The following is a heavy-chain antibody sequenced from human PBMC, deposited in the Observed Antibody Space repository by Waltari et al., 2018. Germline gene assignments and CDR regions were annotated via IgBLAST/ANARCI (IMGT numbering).Heavy chain of an antibody. CDR2: NRCSGGST. Sequence: EVQLLESGGGLVQPGGSLRLSCAASGFTFSSYAMSWVRQAPGKGLEWVSANRCSGGSTYYADSVKGRFTISRDNSKNTLYLQMNSLRAEDTAVYYCAKDQYYDILTGYRDYWGQGTLVTVSS. J-gene: IGHJ4*02. CDR3: AKDQYYDILTGYRDY. D-gene: IGHD3-9*01. V-gene: IGHV3-23*01. CDR1: GFTFSSYA.